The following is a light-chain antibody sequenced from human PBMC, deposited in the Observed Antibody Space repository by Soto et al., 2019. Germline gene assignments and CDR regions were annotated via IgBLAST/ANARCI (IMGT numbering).Light chain of an antibody. CDR2: DAS. CDR3: QQCNWPLT. V-gene: IGKV3-15*01. CDR1: QSVSSN. Sequence: EIVMTQSPATLSVPPGERASLSCRASQSVSSNLAWYQQKPGQAPRLLIYDASTRATGIHDRFSGSGSETDFTLTISSLQSEDFAVYYCQQCNWPLTCGGGTQVDIK. J-gene: IGKJ4*01.